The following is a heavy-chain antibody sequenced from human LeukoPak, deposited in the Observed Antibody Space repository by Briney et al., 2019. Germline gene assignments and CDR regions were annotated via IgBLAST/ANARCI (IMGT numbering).Heavy chain of an antibody. V-gene: IGHV3-33*01. D-gene: IGHD2-21*01. Sequence: GGSLRLSCAASGFTFSSYGMHWVRQAPGKGLEWVAVIWYDGSSKYYADSVKGRFTISRDNSKNTLYLQMNTLRAEDTAVYYCTRDVYSGSHQTWGQGTLVTVSS. CDR3: TRDVYSGSHQT. J-gene: IGHJ5*02. CDR1: GFTFSSYG. CDR2: IWYDGSSK.